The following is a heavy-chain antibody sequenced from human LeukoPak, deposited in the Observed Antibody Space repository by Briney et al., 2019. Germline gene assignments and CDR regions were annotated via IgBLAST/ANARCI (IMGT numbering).Heavy chain of an antibody. D-gene: IGHD3-3*01. CDR1: GFTFSSYG. CDR2: IWYDGSNK. J-gene: IGHJ4*02. Sequence: PGGSLRLSCAASGFTFSSYGMHWVRQAPGKGLEWVAVIWYDGSNKYYADSVKGRFTISRDNSKNTLYLQMNSLRAEDTAVYYCSNGVLRFLEWFPPPDYWRQGTLVTVSS. V-gene: IGHV3-33*06. CDR3: SNGVLRFLEWFPPPDY.